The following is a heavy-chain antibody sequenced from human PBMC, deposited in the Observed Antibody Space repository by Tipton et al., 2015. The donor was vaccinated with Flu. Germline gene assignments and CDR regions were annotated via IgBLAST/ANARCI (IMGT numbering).Heavy chain of an antibody. CDR1: GGSISSGSYY. D-gene: IGHD3-10*02. CDR2: IYTSGKT. Sequence: TLSLTCTVSGGSISSGSYYWSWIRQSAGKGLEWIGRIYTSGKTNYKSSLKSRVSISVDRSKNQFSLKLSSVTAADTAVYYCARHTGDSVRGVIDYWGQGTLVTVSS. V-gene: IGHV4-61*02. CDR3: ARHTGDSVRGVIDY. J-gene: IGHJ4*02.